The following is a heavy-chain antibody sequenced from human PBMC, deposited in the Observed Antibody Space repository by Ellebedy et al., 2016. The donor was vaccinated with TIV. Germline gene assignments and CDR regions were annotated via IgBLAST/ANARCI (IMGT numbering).Heavy chain of an antibody. V-gene: IGHV3-33*01. CDR1: GFSFRSYG. CDR3: ARDSYLDYDVLTGPDY. Sequence: GGSLRLSCAASGFSFRSYGMHWVRQAPGKGLEWVAVIWYDGSNKYYADSVKGRFTISRDNSKNTLYLHMNSPRAEDTAVYYCARDSYLDYDVLTGPDYWGQGTLVTVSS. CDR2: IWYDGSNK. D-gene: IGHD3-9*01. J-gene: IGHJ4*02.